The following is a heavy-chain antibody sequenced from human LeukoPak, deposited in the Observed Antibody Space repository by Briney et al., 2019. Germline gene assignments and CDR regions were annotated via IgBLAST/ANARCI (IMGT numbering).Heavy chain of an antibody. CDR2: ISYEGGTQ. Sequence: VLLGGSLRLSCAASGVTLSPYGMHWVRQAPGKGLERVAVISYEGGTQHYADSVKGRFIISRDNPRNTLYLQMNILRTEDTAVYYCAKEGTPQVSTWYDLWGQGTQVIVSS. CDR3: AKEGTPQVSTWYDL. D-gene: IGHD3-10*01. V-gene: IGHV3-30*18. CDR1: GVTLSPYG. J-gene: IGHJ5*02.